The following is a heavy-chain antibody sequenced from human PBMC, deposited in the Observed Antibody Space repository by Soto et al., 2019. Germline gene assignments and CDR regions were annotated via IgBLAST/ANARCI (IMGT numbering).Heavy chain of an antibody. CDR2: IKQDGSEK. Sequence: GGSLSLSCAASGFTFSSYWMSWVRQAPGKGLEWVANIKQDGSEKYYVDSVKGRFTISRDNAKNSLYLQMNSLRAEDAAVYYCARQDSSSWKDYYYYGMDVWGQGTTVTVSS. D-gene: IGHD6-13*01. CDR1: GFTFSSYW. J-gene: IGHJ6*02. V-gene: IGHV3-7*01. CDR3: ARQDSSSWKDYYYYGMDV.